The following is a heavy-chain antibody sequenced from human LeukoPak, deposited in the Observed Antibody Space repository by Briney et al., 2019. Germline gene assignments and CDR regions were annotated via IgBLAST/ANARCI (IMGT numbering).Heavy chain of an antibody. J-gene: IGHJ4*02. CDR3: ATDPGGGGYDPKFDY. D-gene: IGHD5-12*01. V-gene: IGHV1-24*01. CDR1: GYTLTELS. CDR2: FDPEDGET. Sequence: ASVKVSCKVSGYTLTELSMHWVRQAPGIGLEWMGGFDPEDGETIYAQKFQGRVTMTEDTSTDTAYMELSSLRSEDTAVYYCATDPGGGGYDPKFDYWGQGTLVTVSS.